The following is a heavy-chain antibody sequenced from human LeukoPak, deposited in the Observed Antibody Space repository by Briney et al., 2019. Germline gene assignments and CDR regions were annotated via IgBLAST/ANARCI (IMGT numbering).Heavy chain of an antibody. J-gene: IGHJ4*02. CDR1: GGSISGYY. D-gene: IGHD2-15*01. Sequence: PSETLSLTCTVSGGSISGYYWSWLRQPPGKGLEWIGYIHYSGSTDYNPSLKSRVTISVDTSKNQFSLKLTSVTAADTAVYYCARGAAATRDYWGQGILVTVSS. CDR2: IHYSGST. CDR3: ARGAAATRDY. V-gene: IGHV4-59*01.